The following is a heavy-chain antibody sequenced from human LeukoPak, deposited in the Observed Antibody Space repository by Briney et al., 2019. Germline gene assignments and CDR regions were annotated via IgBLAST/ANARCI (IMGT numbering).Heavy chain of an antibody. CDR2: INWNGGST. Sequence: GGSLRLSCAASGFPFDDYGMNWVRQVPGKGLEWVSGINWNGGSTGYADSVKGRFTISRDNSRNTLYLQMNSLRAEDTAVYYCARSGLSRFGFWGQGTLVTVSS. V-gene: IGHV3-20*04. CDR1: GFPFDDYG. CDR3: ARSGLSRFGF. D-gene: IGHD2/OR15-2a*01. J-gene: IGHJ4*02.